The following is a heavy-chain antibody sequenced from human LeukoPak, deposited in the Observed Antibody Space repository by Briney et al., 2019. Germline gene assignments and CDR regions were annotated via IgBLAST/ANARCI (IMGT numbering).Heavy chain of an antibody. V-gene: IGHV1-18*01. J-gene: IGHJ4*02. CDR1: GYTFSSYG. CDR2: ISAYNDNT. Sequence: ASVKVSCKASGYTFSSYGISWVRQAPGQGLEWMGWISAYNDNTNYAQKLQGRVTMTTDTFTSTAYMELRSLRSDDTAVYYCARSRGDLWSGYYPDYWGQGTLVTASS. D-gene: IGHD3-3*01. CDR3: ARSRGDLWSGYYPDY.